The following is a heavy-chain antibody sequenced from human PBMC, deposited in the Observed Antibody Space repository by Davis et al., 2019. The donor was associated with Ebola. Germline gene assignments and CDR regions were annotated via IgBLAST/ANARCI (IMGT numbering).Heavy chain of an antibody. D-gene: IGHD2-2*02. CDR1: GYSFTNYL. CDR2: IYPGDSDT. V-gene: IGHV5-51*01. Sequence: GESLKISCHGSGYSFTNYLIGWLRQMPGKGLEWMGIIYPGDSDTRDSPSFQGQVIISADKSISTSYLQWSSLKASDTAMYYCARLQYLDYDYWGHGTLVTVSS. CDR3: ARLQYLDYDY. J-gene: IGHJ4*01.